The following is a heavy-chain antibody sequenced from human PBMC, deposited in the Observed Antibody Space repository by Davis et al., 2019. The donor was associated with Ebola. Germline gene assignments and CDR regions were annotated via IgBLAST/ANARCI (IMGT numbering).Heavy chain of an antibody. CDR2: IYYSGST. J-gene: IGHJ4*02. CDR1: GGSISSYY. D-gene: IGHD2-15*01. CDR3: ARVTYSWDSSGDRLYYFDY. V-gene: IGHV4-59*01. Sequence: SETLSLTCTVSGGSISSYYWSWIRQPPGKGLEWIGYIYYSGSTNYNPSLKSRVTISVDTSKNQFSLKLSSVTAADTAVYFRARVTYSWDSSGDRLYYFDYWGQGALVTVSS.